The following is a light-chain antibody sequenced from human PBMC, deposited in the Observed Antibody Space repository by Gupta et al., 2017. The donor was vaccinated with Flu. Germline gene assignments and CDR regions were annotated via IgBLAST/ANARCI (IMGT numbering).Light chain of an antibody. CDR1: LSRLANQSNSSY. J-gene: IGKJ4*01. Sequence: GRTATVRDKSTLSRLANQSNSSYLDWYQKKPGQPPKALIYGASTWRCGVPDRFSGNGSGTDFTLTISNLQAEDVAIYYCQHYYTTSLTFGGGTKVEIK. CDR3: QHYYTTSLT. V-gene: IGKV4-1*01. CDR2: GAS.